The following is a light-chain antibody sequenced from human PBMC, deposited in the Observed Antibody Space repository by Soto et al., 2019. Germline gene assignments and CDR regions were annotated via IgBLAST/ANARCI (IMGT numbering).Light chain of an antibody. J-gene: IGKJ5*01. V-gene: IGKV3-20*01. CDR3: QHYEWSPIT. CDR2: GAS. Sequence: EIVLTQSPGTLSLSPGERATLSCRASQSVSSSYLAWYQQKPGQAPRLLIYGASSRATGISDRFSGSGSGTDFTLTISRLEPEDSAVYYCQHYEWSPITFGQGTRLEIK. CDR1: QSVSSSY.